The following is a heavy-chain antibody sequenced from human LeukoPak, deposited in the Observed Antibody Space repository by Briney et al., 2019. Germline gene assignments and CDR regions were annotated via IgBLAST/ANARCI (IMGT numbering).Heavy chain of an antibody. V-gene: IGHV1-69*13. Sequence: GASVKVSCKASGYTFTGYYMHWVRQAPGQGLEWMGGIIPIFGTANYAQKFQGRVTITADESTSTAYMELSSLRSEDTAVYYCARFSSGYVDYWGQGTLVTVSS. D-gene: IGHD3-22*01. CDR3: ARFSSGYVDY. CDR1: GYTFTGYY. J-gene: IGHJ4*02. CDR2: IIPIFGTA.